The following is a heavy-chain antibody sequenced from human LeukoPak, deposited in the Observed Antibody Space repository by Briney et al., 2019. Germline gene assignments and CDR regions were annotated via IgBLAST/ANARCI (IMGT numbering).Heavy chain of an antibody. V-gene: IGHV3-66*01. CDR3: AKSQQEYSSSWYYYYGMDV. CDR2: IYSGGST. D-gene: IGHD6-13*01. J-gene: IGHJ6*02. CDR1: GFTVSGNY. Sequence: GGSLRLSCAASGFTVSGNYMNWVRQAPGKGLEWVSVIYSGGSTYYTDSVKGRFTISRDNSKNTLYLQMNSLRAEDTAVYYCAKSQQEYSSSWYYYYGMDVWGQGTTVTVSS.